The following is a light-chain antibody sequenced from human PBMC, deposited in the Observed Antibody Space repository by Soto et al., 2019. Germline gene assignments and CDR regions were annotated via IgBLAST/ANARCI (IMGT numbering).Light chain of an antibody. CDR1: QGISRY. Sequence: LTQSPSSLSASVGDSVTITCRASQGISRYLAWYQHKPGQTPRLLIYDTSYRATGIPARFSGSGSGTDFTLTISSLEPEDFAIYYCQQRSNWITFGQGTRLEIK. CDR2: DTS. J-gene: IGKJ5*01. V-gene: IGKV3D-11*01. CDR3: QQRSNWIT.